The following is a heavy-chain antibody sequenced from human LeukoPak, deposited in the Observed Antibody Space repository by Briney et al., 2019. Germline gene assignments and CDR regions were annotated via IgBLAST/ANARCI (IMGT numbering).Heavy chain of an antibody. J-gene: IGHJ4*02. CDR3: ARDANSAYCGGDCYSGY. CDR2: INPSGGST. CDR1: GYTFTGYY. D-gene: IGHD2-21*02. V-gene: IGHV1-46*01. Sequence: ASVKVSCKASGYTFTGYYMHWVRQAPGQGLEWMGIINPSGGSTSYAQKFQGRVTMTRDTSTSTVYMELSSLRSEDTAVYYCARDANSAYCGGDCYSGYWGQGTLVTVSS.